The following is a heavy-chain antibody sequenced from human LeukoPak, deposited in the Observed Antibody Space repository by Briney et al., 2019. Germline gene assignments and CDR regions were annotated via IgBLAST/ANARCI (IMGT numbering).Heavy chain of an antibody. D-gene: IGHD2-15*01. CDR2: ISAYNGNT. Sequence: PEASVKVSCKASGYTFTSYGISWVRQAPGQGLEWMGWISAYNGNTNYAQKLQGRVTMTTDTSTSTAYMELRSLRSDDTAVYYCARVGYCSGGSCWPPEDYWGQGTLVTVSS. V-gene: IGHV1-18*01. CDR3: ARVGYCSGGSCWPPEDY. CDR1: GYTFTSYG. J-gene: IGHJ4*02.